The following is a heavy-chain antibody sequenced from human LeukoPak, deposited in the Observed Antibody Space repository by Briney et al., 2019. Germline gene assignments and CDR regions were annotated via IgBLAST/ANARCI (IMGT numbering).Heavy chain of an antibody. CDR1: GFTFSGHA. J-gene: IGHJ6*02. CDR2: ISGSGGST. Sequence: GGSLRLSCAVSGFTFSGHAMSWVRQAPGKGLEWVSGISGSGGSTYYADSVKGRFTISRDNSKNTLYLQMNSLRAEDTAVYYCARGGYDILNPESYYYGMDVWGQGTTVTVSS. D-gene: IGHD3-9*01. V-gene: IGHV3-23*01. CDR3: ARGGYDILNPESYYYGMDV.